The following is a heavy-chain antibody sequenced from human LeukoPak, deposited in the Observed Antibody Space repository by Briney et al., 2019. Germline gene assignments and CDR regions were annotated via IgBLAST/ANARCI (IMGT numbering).Heavy chain of an antibody. J-gene: IGHJ5*02. V-gene: IGHV4-34*01. Sequence: PSETLSLTCAVYGGSFSGYYWSWIRQPPGKGLEWIGEINHSGSTNYNPSLKSRVTISVDTSKNQFSLKLSSVTAADTAVYYCARVVAARFDPWGQGTLVTVSS. D-gene: IGHD6-25*01. CDR1: GGSFSGYY. CDR2: INHSGST. CDR3: ARVVAARFDP.